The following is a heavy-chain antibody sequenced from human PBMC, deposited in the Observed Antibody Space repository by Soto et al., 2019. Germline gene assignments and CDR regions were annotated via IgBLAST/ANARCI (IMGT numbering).Heavy chain of an antibody. V-gene: IGHV1-69*01. Sequence: QEQLVQSGAEVKKPGSSVKVSCKASGGTFSSYAISWVRQAPGQGLEWMGGIIPIFGTANYAQKFQGRVTITADESTSTAYMELSSLRSEYTAVYYCARKSGTMVRGVIVDYYYGMDVWGQGTTVTVSS. CDR3: ARKSGTMVRGVIVDYYYGMDV. CDR2: IIPIFGTA. CDR1: GGTFSSYA. J-gene: IGHJ6*02. D-gene: IGHD3-10*01.